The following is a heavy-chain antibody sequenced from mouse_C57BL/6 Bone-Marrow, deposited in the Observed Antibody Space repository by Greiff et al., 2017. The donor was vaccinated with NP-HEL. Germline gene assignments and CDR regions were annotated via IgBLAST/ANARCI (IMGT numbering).Heavy chain of an antibody. V-gene: IGHV1-15*01. Sequence: QVQLQQSGAELVRPGASVTLSCKASGYTFTDYEMHWVKQTPVHGLEWIGAIDPETGGTAYNQKFKGKAILTADKSSSTAYMELRSLTSEDSAVYYCTRGIYDGYYWGQGTTLTVSS. CDR1: GYTFTDYE. CDR2: IDPETGGT. D-gene: IGHD2-3*01. CDR3: TRGIYDGYY. J-gene: IGHJ2*01.